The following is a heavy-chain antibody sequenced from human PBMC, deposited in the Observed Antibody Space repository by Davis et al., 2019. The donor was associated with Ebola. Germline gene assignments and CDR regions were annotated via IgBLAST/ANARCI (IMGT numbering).Heavy chain of an antibody. CDR2: IYPGDSDT. Sequence: KVSCKGSGYSFTSYWIGWVRQLPGKGLEWMGIIYPGDSDTRYSPSFQGQVTISADKSISTAYLQWSSLKASDPAMYYCARGGSSSDDAFDIWGQGTMVTVSS. CDR1: GYSFTSYW. CDR3: ARGGSSSDDAFDI. V-gene: IGHV5-51*01. J-gene: IGHJ3*02. D-gene: IGHD6-13*01.